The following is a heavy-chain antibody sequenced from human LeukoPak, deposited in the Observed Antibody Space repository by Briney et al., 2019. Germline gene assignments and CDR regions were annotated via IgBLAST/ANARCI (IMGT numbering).Heavy chain of an antibody. CDR1: GFTFTGYY. D-gene: IGHD1-1*01. CDR2: INPDSGGS. Sequence: ASVKVSCKASGFTFTGYYMHCVRQAPGQGLEWMGWINPDSGGSNYAQKFLGRITMTRDTSITTAYMELSRLTSDDTAVYYCTRSWNDALGYWGQGTLVTVSS. J-gene: IGHJ4*02. V-gene: IGHV1-2*02. CDR3: TRSWNDALGY.